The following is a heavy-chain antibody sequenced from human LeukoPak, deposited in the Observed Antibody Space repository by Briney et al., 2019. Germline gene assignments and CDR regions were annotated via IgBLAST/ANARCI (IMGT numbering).Heavy chain of an antibody. V-gene: IGHV3-7*01. D-gene: IGHD3-10*01. CDR3: ARHPNLRGPFDY. J-gene: IGHJ4*02. Sequence: GGSLRLSCAASGFTFSSYWMSWVRQAPGKGLEWVANIRQDGGTTSYVDSVKGRFTISRDNAKNSLYLQMNSLRAEDTAVYYCARHPNLRGPFDYWGQGTLVTVSS. CDR1: GFTFSSYW. CDR2: IRQDGGTT.